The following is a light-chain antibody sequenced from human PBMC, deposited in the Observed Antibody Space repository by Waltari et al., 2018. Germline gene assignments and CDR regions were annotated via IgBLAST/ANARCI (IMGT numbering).Light chain of an antibody. CDR2: GNN. V-gene: IGLV1-40*01. CDR1: TSYIGGGSA. J-gene: IGLJ2*01. Sequence: QSVLTHPPPVSGTPGQRVPFPCSVSTSYIGGGSAVPLYQHLPGTAPKLLIYGNNKRPSGVPDRFSGSKSGTSASLAITGLQADDEADYFCQSFDNMLSGGVVFGGGTKLAVL. CDR3: QSFDNMLSGGVV.